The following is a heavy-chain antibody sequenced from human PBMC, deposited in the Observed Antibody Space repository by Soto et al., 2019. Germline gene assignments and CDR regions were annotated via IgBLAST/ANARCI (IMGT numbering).Heavy chain of an antibody. Sequence: QVQLVESGGGVVQPGRSLRLSCAASGFTFSSYGMHWVRQAPGKGLEWVAVIWYDGSNKYYADSVKGRFTISRDNSKNTLYLQMNSLRAEDTAVYYCPRGEYSSPYYFDYWGQGTLVTVSS. V-gene: IGHV3-33*01. CDR1: GFTFSSYG. J-gene: IGHJ4*02. CDR2: IWYDGSNK. CDR3: PRGEYSSPYYFDY. D-gene: IGHD6-13*01.